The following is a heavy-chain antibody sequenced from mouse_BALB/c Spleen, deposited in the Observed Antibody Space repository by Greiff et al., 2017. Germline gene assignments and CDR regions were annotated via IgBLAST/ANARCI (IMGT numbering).Heavy chain of an antibody. V-gene: IGHV7-3*02. CDR1: GFTFTAYY. CDR2: IRNKANGYAT. CDR3: AREGSAWFAY. Sequence: EVQLMESGGGLVQPGGSLRLSCATSGFTFTAYYMRWVRQPPGKALEWLGFIRNKANGYATEYSASVKGRFTISRDNSQSILYLQMNTLRAEDGATYYCAREGSAWFAYWGQGTLVTVSA. J-gene: IGHJ3*01.